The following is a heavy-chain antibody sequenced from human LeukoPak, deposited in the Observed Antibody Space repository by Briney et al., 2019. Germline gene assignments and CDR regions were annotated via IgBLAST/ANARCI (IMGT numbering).Heavy chain of an antibody. CDR3: ARGRRLLWFGESSNWFDP. V-gene: IGHV4-34*01. Sequence: SETLSLTCAVYGGSFSGYYWSWIRQPPAKGLEWIGEINHSGSTNYNTSLKSRVTISLDTCKNQLSLKLSSVTAADTAVYYCARGRRLLWFGESSNWFDPWGQGTLVTVSS. J-gene: IGHJ5*02. CDR2: INHSGST. CDR1: GGSFSGYY. D-gene: IGHD3-10*01.